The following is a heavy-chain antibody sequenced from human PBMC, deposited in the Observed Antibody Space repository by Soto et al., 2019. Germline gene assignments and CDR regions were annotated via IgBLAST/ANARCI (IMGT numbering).Heavy chain of an antibody. CDR2: VNHSGST. CDR3: ARSSFYNHDALDM. V-gene: IGHV4-34*01. D-gene: IGHD3-10*01. Sequence: QVQLQQWGAGLLKPSETLSLTCAVYGGSFSTFYWSWIRQPPGKGLEWIGEVNHSGSTNYNMSLKKRVLISVDTSKNHFSLKLSSVTAADTALYYCARSSFYNHDALDMWGQGTMVTVSS. CDR1: GGSFSTFY. J-gene: IGHJ3*02.